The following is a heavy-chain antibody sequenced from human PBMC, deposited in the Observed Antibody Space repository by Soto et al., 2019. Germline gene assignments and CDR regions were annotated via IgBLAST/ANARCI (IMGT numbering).Heavy chain of an antibody. D-gene: IGHD6-19*01. CDR2: IXXGDSET. CDR1: GYSFTSYX. J-gene: IGHJ6*01. Sequence: XESLXISCXGSGYSFTSYXXGXXRQXPGKGLEWMGXIXXGDSETRSSPSFKGQVTISADKSISTAYLQWSSLKASDTAMYYCARPSRAVAGKDLDYYYGMDVWGQGTTVTVSS. V-gene: IGHV5-51*01. CDR3: ARPSRAVAGKDLDYYYGMDV.